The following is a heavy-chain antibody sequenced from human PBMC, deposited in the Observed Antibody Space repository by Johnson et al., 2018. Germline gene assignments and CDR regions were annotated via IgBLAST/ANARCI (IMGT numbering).Heavy chain of an antibody. CDR2: INSDGSNT. CDR1: GFTFSSYW. D-gene: IGHD4-17*01. J-gene: IGHJ3*01. V-gene: IGHV3-74*01. CDR3: ARDRIPDYGDYRDAFDV. Sequence: EVQLVESGGGLVQPGGSLRLSCAASGFTFSSYWMHWVRQAPGKGLVLVSRINSDGSNTNYADSVKGRFTISRDNAKNTLFLQMNSLRAEDTAVYYCARDRIPDYGDYRDAFDVWGQGTMVTVSS.